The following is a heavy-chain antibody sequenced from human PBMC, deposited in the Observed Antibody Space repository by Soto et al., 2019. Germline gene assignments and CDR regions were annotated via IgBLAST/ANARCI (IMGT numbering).Heavy chain of an antibody. V-gene: IGHV1-18*01. J-gene: IGHJ4*02. CDR2: ISAFTDFT. CDR1: GYTFTHHG. Sequence: QVQLVQSGAEVKKPGASVKVSCQTSGYTFTHHGISWVRQAPGQGLEWVGWISAFTDFTDYAQKFQGRVTLTTDKPTSTAYMELRSLTSDDTAVYYCVKDPPRLTQNMDGIFWGQGTLVTVSS. CDR3: VKDPPRLTQNMDGIF. D-gene: IGHD6-19*01.